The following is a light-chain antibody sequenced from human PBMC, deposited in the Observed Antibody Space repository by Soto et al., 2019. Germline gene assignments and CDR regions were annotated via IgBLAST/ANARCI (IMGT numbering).Light chain of an antibody. Sequence: EIVLSQSPAILSLSPGERATLSCRASQSVSRYLAWYQQKPGQAPRLLIYDASDRATGIPARFSGSGSGTDYTLTISSLEPEDFAVYYCQQRSNWPRTFGQGTKVEIK. CDR3: QQRSNWPRT. V-gene: IGKV3-11*01. J-gene: IGKJ1*01. CDR1: QSVSRY. CDR2: DAS.